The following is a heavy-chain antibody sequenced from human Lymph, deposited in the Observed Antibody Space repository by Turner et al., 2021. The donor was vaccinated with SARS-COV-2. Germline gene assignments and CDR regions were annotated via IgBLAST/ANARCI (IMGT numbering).Heavy chain of an antibody. CDR3: ARDDREFWSGYYTHYYYYGMDV. Sequence: QVQLVESGGGVVQPGRSLRLSCAASGFTFSSYAMHWVRQAPGKGLEWVAVISYDGSNKNYADSVKGRFTISRDNSKNTLYLQMNSLRAEDTAVYYCARDDREFWSGYYTHYYYYGMDVWGQGTTVTFSS. CDR1: GFTFSSYA. J-gene: IGHJ6*02. V-gene: IGHV3-30*04. CDR2: ISYDGSNK. D-gene: IGHD3-3*01.